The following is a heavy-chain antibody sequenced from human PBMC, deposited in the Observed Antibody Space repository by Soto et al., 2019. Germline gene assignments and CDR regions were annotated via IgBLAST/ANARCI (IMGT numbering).Heavy chain of an antibody. D-gene: IGHD6-13*01. J-gene: IGHJ5*02. CDR2: ISAYNGNT. CDR3: ARVRIAAAGRPNGFDP. V-gene: IGHV1-18*01. CDR1: GYTFTSYG. Sequence: QVQLVQSGAEVKKPGASVKVSCNASGYTFTSYGISWVRQDPGQGLEWMGWISAYNGNTNYAQKLQGTVTMTTDTFTSTAYMELMSLRSDDTAVYYWARVRIAAAGRPNGFDPWGQGSMVTVSS.